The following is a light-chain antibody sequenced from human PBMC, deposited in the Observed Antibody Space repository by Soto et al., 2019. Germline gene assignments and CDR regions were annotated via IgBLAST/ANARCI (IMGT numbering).Light chain of an antibody. V-gene: IGKV3-20*01. J-gene: IGKJ1*01. CDR1: QTVNSDY. CDR2: ATS. CDR3: HQFGYSPRT. Sequence: EIVLTQCPGTLSLSPGETATPSCRASQTVNSDYLAWFQQRPGQAPRLLIFATSRRATDIPDRFSGSGSGTDFTLAIRRLEPEDFAVYYCHQFGYSPRTFGQGTKVDIK.